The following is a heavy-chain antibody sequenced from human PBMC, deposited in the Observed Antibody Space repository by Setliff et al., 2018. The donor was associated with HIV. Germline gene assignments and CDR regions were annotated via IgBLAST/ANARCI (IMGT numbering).Heavy chain of an antibody. Sequence: ASVKVSCKASGYTFTSYAMHWVRQAPGQRLEWMGWINAGNGNTRYSQTFQGRVTITRDTSASTAYMELSSLRSEDTAVYYCARGGGYDVVIYFDYWGQGTPVTVSS. V-gene: IGHV1-3*01. CDR2: INAGNGNT. CDR1: GYTFTSYA. J-gene: IGHJ4*02. D-gene: IGHD5-12*01. CDR3: ARGGGYDVVIYFDY.